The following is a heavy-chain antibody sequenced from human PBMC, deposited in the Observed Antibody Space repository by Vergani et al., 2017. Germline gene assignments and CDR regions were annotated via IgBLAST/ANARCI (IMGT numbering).Heavy chain of an antibody. D-gene: IGHD3-9*01. Sequence: QVQLVESGGGVVQPGRSLRLSCAASGFTFSSYAMHWVRQAPGKGLEWVAVISYDGSNKYYADSVKGRFTISRDNSKNTLYLQMYSLRAEDTAVYYGARDGDYDILTGPLVDYWGQGTLVTVSS. V-gene: IGHV3-30*01. CDR2: ISYDGSNK. CDR1: GFTFSSYA. CDR3: ARDGDYDILTGPLVDY. J-gene: IGHJ4*02.